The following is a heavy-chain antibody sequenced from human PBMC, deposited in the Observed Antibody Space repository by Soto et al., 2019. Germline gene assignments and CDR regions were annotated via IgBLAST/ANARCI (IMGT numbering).Heavy chain of an antibody. CDR1: GFTFSSYG. D-gene: IGHD3-22*01. CDR2: ISYDGSNK. J-gene: IGHJ4*02. V-gene: IGHV3-30*18. CDR3: AKGRDSSGYYLYYFAY. Sequence: QVQLVEAGGGVVQPGRSLRLSCAASGFTFSSYGMHWVRQAPGKGLEWVAVISYDGSNKYYADSVKGRFTISRDNSKNTLYLQMNSLRAEDTAVYYCAKGRDSSGYYLYYFAYWGQGTLVTVSS.